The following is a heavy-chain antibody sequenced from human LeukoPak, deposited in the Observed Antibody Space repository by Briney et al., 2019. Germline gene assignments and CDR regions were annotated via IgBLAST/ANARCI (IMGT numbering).Heavy chain of an antibody. V-gene: IGHV3-48*02. D-gene: IGHD5-24*01. Sequence: GGSLRLSCAVSGLTFSSDGMSWVRRSPGKGLEWVSYISSGAGTKYYVDSVKGRFTISRDNAKNSLYLEMNSLRDEDTAVYYCARGLGDGYNPFDYWGQGTLVTVSS. CDR1: GLTFSSDG. J-gene: IGHJ4*02. CDR2: ISSGAGTK. CDR3: ARGLGDGYNPFDY.